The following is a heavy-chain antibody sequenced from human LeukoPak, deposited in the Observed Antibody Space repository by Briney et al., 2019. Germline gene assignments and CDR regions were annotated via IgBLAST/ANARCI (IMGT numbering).Heavy chain of an antibody. CDR1: GGPFSGYY. J-gene: IGHJ5*02. CDR3: ARGGWRWLVRPNWFDP. Sequence: SETLSLTCAVYGGPFSGYYWSWIRQPPGKGLEWIGEINHSGSTNYNPSLKSRVTISVDTSKNQSSLKLSSVTAADTAVYYCARGGWRWLVRPNWFDPWGQGTLVTVSS. V-gene: IGHV4-34*01. D-gene: IGHD6-19*01. CDR2: INHSGST.